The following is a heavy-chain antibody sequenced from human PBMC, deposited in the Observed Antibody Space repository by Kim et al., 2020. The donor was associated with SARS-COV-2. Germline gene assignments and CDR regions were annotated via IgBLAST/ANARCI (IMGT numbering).Heavy chain of an antibody. CDR2: VYHIGTT. CDR3: ASVIAVAGIPDY. CDR1: GDSINSGRYY. V-gene: IGHV4-39*01. D-gene: IGHD6-19*01. J-gene: IGHJ4*02. Sequence: SETLSLTCTVSGDSINSGRYYWAWIRQPPGKGLDWIGFVYHIGTTYYNPSLKSRVTISIDTSKNQISLNLSPATAADTAVYYCASVIAVAGIPDYWGQGTLVTVSS.